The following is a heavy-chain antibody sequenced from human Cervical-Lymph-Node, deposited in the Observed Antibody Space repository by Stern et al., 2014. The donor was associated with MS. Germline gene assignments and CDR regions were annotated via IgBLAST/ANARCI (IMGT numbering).Heavy chain of an antibody. J-gene: IGHJ4*02. V-gene: IGHV4-59*01. CDR3: SYSSSWYGGFDY. CDR1: GGSISSYY. Sequence: QVQLQESGPGLVKPSETLSLSCTVSGGSISSYYWSWIRQPPGKGLEWIGYIYYNGSTNYNPSLKSRVTISTDTSKNQFSLKLSSVTAADTAVYARSYSSSWYGGFDYWGQGTLVIVSS. D-gene: IGHD6-13*01. CDR2: IYYNGST.